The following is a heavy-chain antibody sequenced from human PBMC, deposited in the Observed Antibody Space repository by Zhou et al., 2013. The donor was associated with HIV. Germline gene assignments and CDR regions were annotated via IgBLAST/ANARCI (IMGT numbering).Heavy chain of an antibody. CDR2: INPNSGGT. D-gene: IGHD6-19*01. Sequence: QVQLVQSGAEVKKPGASVKVSCKASGYTFTGYYMHWVRQAPGQGLEWMGWINPNSGGTNYAQDFKGRLTMTRDMSLITVYMELKRLTSEDTAIYFCARSHKWLQLRYQGNFDYWGQGTLVTVSS. V-gene: IGHV1-2*02. CDR3: ARSHKWLQLRYQGNFDY. J-gene: IGHJ4*02. CDR1: GYTFTGYY.